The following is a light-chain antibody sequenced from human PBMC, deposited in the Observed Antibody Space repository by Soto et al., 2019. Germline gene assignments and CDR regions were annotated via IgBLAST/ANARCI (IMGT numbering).Light chain of an antibody. J-gene: IGKJ1*01. CDR3: LQYGSSSWT. CDR2: GAS. Sequence: EIVLAQSPGTLSLSPGERATLSCRASQSVSSSYLAWYQQKPGQAPRLLIYGASSRATGIPDRFSGSGSGTDFTLTISRLEPEDFAVYYCLQYGSSSWTFGQGTKVDI. CDR1: QSVSSSY. V-gene: IGKV3-20*01.